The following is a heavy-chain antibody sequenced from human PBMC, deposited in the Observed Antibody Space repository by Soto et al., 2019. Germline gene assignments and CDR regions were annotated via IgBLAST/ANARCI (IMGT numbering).Heavy chain of an antibody. J-gene: IGHJ6*01. CDR3: ARDRVVTVESDYFFGMDI. Sequence: GGSLRLSCAASGFTFSSYWMSWVRQAPGKGLEWVANIKQDGSEKYYVDSVKGRFTISRDNAKNSLYLQMNSLRAEDTAVYYCARDRVVTVESDYFFGMDIWGQGTAVTVSS. V-gene: IGHV3-7*03. CDR1: GFTFSSYW. CDR2: IKQDGSEK. D-gene: IGHD2-21*02.